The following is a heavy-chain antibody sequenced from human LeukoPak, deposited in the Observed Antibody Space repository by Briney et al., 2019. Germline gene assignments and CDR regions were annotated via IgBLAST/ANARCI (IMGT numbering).Heavy chain of an antibody. CDR2: INPSGGST. CDR1: GYTFTSYY. D-gene: IGHD2-2*01. J-gene: IGHJ3*02. Sequence: ASVKVSCKASGYTFTSYYMHWVRQAPGQGLEWMGIINPSGGSTSYAQKFQGRVTMTRDTSTSTVYMELSSLRPEDTAVYYCARGIECGSTSCYSDAFDIWGQGTMVTVSS. V-gene: IGHV1-46*03. CDR3: ARGIECGSTSCYSDAFDI.